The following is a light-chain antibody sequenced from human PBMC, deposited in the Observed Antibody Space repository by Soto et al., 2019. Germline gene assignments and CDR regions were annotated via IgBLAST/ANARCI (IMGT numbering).Light chain of an antibody. CDR1: SSDVGGFEY. CDR2: DVT. V-gene: IGLV2-14*01. J-gene: IGLJ1*01. Sequence: QSVLSQPASVSGSPGQSITISFTGTSSDVGGFEYVSWYQHQPGKAPKLIIYDVTKRPSGVSNRFSGSKSGNTASLPISGIQAEDEGDYYCGSITRSSTSVFGTGTKVTV. CDR3: GSITRSSTSV.